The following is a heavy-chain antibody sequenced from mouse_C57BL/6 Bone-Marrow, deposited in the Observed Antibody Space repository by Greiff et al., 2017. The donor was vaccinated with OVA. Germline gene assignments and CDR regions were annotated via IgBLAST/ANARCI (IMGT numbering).Heavy chain of an antibody. V-gene: IGHV2-4*01. D-gene: IGHD1-1*01. CDR2: IWRGGST. CDR1: GFSLTSYG. CDR3: AKKGRGSSPYYAMDY. J-gene: IGHJ4*01. Sequence: VQLVESGPGLVQPSQSLSITCTVSGFSLTSYGVHWVRQPPGKGLEWLGVIWRGGSTDYNAAFISSLSISKDNSKSQVFFKMKSMQADDTAIYYCAKKGRGSSPYYAMDYWGQGTSVTVSA.